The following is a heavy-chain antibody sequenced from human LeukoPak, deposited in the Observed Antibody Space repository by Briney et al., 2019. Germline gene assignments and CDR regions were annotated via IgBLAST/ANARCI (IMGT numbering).Heavy chain of an antibody. J-gene: IGHJ4*02. CDR3: ARGEQWLVRGAFDY. Sequence: PGGSLRLSCAASGFSLNTYVMHWVRQAPGKGLEWVTVISYDGSSEYSADSVKGRFTISRDNSKKTLYLQMSSLRVEDTAVYYCARGEQWLVRGAFDYWGQGTLVTVSS. D-gene: IGHD6-19*01. V-gene: IGHV3-30*03. CDR1: GFSLNTYV. CDR2: ISYDGSSE.